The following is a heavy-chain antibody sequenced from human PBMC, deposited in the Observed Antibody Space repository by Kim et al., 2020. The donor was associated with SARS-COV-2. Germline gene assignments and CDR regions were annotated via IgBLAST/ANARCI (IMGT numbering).Heavy chain of an antibody. CDR1: GYTFTNYG. J-gene: IGHJ6*02. CDR3: ARDRKSTYYYDGMAV. V-gene: IGHV1-18*04. CDR2: ISAYNGDT. Sequence: ASVKVSCKASGYTFTNYGISWVRQAPGQGLEWMGWISAYNGDTNYAQNLQGRVTMTADTSTNTAYMDLRSLRSDDTAMYYCARDRKSTYYYDGMAVWGQG. D-gene: IGHD2-2*01.